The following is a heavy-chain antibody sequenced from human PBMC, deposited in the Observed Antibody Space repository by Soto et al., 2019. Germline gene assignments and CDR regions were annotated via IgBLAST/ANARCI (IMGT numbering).Heavy chain of an antibody. V-gene: IGHV3-23*01. CDR1: GFSFKTYG. CDR2: IGLSNSDT. Sequence: EVQLLESGGGLVQPGGSLRLSCADSGFSFKTYGMTWVRQAPGKGLEGVAHIGLSNSDTYYADSVKGRFTISRDNSKIMVYLQMNSLRDADTAVYDCVTGGAYCYTDGNRSYWGRGTLVTVSS. J-gene: IGHJ4*02. CDR3: VTGGAYCYTDGNRSY. D-gene: IGHD2-21*01.